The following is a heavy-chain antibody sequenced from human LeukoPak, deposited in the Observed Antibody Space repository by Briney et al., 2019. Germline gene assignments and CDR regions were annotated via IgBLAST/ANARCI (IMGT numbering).Heavy chain of an antibody. V-gene: IGHV4-61*01. J-gene: IGHJ4*02. CDR1: GGSISSGSISSYY. Sequence: PSETLSLTCTVSGGSISSGSISSYYWSWIRQPPGKGLEWIGYIYYSGTTSYNPSLKSRVTISVDTSKNQFSLKLSSVTAADTAVYYCARYSSALGDFDYWGQGILVTVSS. CDR2: IYYSGTT. CDR3: ARYSSALGDFDY. D-gene: IGHD6-25*01.